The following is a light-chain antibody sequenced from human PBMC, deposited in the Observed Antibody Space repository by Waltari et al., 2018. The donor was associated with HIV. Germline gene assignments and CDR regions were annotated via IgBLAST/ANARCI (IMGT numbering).Light chain of an antibody. CDR2: AVT. J-gene: IGLJ2*01. Sequence: QSALTQPPSASGSPGQPVTIACTGTSSDVGGYNYVSWYQQYPGKAPILMLYAVTNRPSGVRARFSSCKYGKTASLTVSGLQAEDEADYYCSSYAGSNNYVVFGGGTRLTVL. CDR3: SSYAGSNNYVV. CDR1: SSDVGGYNY. V-gene: IGLV2-8*01.